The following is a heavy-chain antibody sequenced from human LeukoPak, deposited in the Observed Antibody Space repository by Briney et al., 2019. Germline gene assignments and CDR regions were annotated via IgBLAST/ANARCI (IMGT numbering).Heavy chain of an antibody. J-gene: IGHJ6*03. D-gene: IGHD1-1*01. CDR1: GYTFTSYG. CDR3: ATEHRGRMEDSHLNWNDYYYYMDV. V-gene: IGHV1-18*01. CDR2: ISAYNGNT. Sequence: GASVKVSCKASGYTFTSYGISWVRQAPGQGLEWMGWISAYNGNTNYAQKFQGRVTMTEDTSTDTAYMELSSLRSEDTAVYYCATEHRGRMEDSHLNWNDYYYYMDVWGKGTTVTVSS.